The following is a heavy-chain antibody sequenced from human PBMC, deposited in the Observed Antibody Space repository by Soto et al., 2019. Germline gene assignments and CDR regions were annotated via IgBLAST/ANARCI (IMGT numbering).Heavy chain of an antibody. CDR3: AATGYYYGMDV. CDR2: IYYSGST. D-gene: IGHD4-4*01. CDR1: GGSISSSSYY. J-gene: IGHJ6*02. Sequence: SESLSLTCTVSGGSISSSSYYWGWIRQPPGKGLEWIGSIYYSGSTYYNPSLKSRVTISVDTSKNQFSLKLSSVTAADTAVYYCAATGYYYGMDVWGQGTTVTVSS. V-gene: IGHV4-39*01.